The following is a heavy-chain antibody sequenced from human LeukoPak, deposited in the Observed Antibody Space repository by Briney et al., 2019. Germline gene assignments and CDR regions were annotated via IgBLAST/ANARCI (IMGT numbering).Heavy chain of an antibody. V-gene: IGHV4-61*02. CDR1: GGSFSAGSYY. J-gene: IGHJ4*02. D-gene: IGHD1-26*01. CDR2: IYTSGST. CDR3: ARGPGSGTYDTFDY. Sequence: PSETLSLTCTVSGGSFSAGSYYWSWIRQPPGKGLEWIGRIYTSGSTNYNPSLKSRVTISVDTSKSQFSLRLSSVTAADTAVYYCARGPGSGTYDTFDYWGQGTLVTVSS.